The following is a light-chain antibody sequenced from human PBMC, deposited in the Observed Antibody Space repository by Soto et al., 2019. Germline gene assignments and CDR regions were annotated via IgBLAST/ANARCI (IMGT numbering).Light chain of an antibody. J-gene: IGKJ5*01. V-gene: IGKV3-11*01. Sequence: EVVLTQSPVTLSLSPGERATLSCRASQSFRGLLAWYQQKPRQAPRLLIYDAYNRATGIPPRFSGSGSGTDFPLTISSLERGDSAVYYCQQRHMWPITFGQGTRLEI. CDR1: QSFRGL. CDR2: DAY. CDR3: QQRHMWPIT.